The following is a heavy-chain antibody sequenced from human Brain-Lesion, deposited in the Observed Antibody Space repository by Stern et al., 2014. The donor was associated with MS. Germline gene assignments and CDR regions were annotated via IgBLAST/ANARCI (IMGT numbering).Heavy chain of an antibody. J-gene: IGHJ4*02. CDR3: ARFPASRPHVFDS. Sequence: VQLVQSGPGLVKPSGTLSLTCAVSGGSISSSNWWSWVRQSPGKGLEWVGESDHSGSTIYNPSLKSRVTVSVAKSTNRFSLNPSSVTAADTAVYFCARFPASRPHVFDSWGQGTLVTVSS. D-gene: IGHD6-13*01. CDR2: SDHSGST. CDR1: GGSISSSNW. V-gene: IGHV4-4*02.